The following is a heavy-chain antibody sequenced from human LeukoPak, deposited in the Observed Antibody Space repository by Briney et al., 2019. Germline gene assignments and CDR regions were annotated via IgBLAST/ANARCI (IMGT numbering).Heavy chain of an antibody. CDR1: GYSFTRYF. Sequence: ASVKVSCKASGYSFTRYFIHWVRQAPGQGLEWMGIIIPSDGSTSYAQKFQGRVTMTRDTSTSTVYMELSSLRTEDTAVYYCARGKVVTMVRGVIITYFDYWGQGTLVTVSS. CDR2: IIPSDGST. D-gene: IGHD3-10*01. CDR3: ARGKVVTMVRGVIITYFDY. V-gene: IGHV1-46*01. J-gene: IGHJ4*02.